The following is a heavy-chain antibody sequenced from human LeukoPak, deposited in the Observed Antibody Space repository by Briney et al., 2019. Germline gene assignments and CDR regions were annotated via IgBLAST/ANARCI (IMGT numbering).Heavy chain of an antibody. V-gene: IGHV1-69*01. Sequence: ASVKVSCKASGGTFISYAISWVRQAPGQGLEWMGGIIPIFGTANYAQKFQGRVTITADESTSTAYMELSSLRSEDTAVYYCARSAAGRDYYYYYGMDVWGQGTTVTVSS. CDR3: ARSAAGRDYYYYYGMDV. CDR2: IIPIFGTA. J-gene: IGHJ6*02. CDR1: GGTFISYA. D-gene: IGHD6-13*01.